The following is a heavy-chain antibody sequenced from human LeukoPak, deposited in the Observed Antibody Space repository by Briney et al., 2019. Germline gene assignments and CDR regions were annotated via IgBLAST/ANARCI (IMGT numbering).Heavy chain of an antibody. D-gene: IGHD3-10*01. CDR3: ARDFGGPLWFGELRRGHDY. Sequence: PGGSLRLSCAASGFTFSSYAMSWVRQGPGKGLEWVSSISSSSSYIYYADSVKGRFTISRDNAKNSLYLQMNSLRAEDTAVYYCARDFGGPLWFGELRRGHDYWGQGTLVTVSS. V-gene: IGHV3-21*01. CDR2: ISSSSSYI. CDR1: GFTFSSYA. J-gene: IGHJ4*02.